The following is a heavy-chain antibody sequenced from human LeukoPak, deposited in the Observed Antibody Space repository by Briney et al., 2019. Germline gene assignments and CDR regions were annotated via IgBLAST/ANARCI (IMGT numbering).Heavy chain of an antibody. CDR1: GDSVSSGFHY. Sequence: SETLSLTCVVSGDSVSSGFHYGSGIRHPPGMTLEWIGYIYYTGSTNYNPSLKSRVAMSLDTSKNQLSLNVRSVTAADTAIYYCARGYGGQYVDYWGQGILVPVSS. V-gene: IGHV4-61*01. CDR3: ARGYGGQYVDY. D-gene: IGHD2-15*01. J-gene: IGHJ4*02. CDR2: IYYTGST.